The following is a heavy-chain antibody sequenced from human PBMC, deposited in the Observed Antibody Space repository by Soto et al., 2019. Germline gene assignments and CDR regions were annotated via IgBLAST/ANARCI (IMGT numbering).Heavy chain of an antibody. J-gene: IGHJ3*01. CDR2: IHSDGSTT. CDR3: VRGDKGGFDL. V-gene: IGHV3-74*01. D-gene: IGHD2-21*02. CDR1: GFTCNSYW. Sequence: EVQLVESEGGLVQRGGSLRLSCAASGFTCNSYWMHWVRQAPGQGLVWVSHIHSDGSTTTYADSVKGRFTIPRDNAKNTLYLQMNSLGAEDTAVYYCVRGDKGGFDLWGQGTTVTVSS.